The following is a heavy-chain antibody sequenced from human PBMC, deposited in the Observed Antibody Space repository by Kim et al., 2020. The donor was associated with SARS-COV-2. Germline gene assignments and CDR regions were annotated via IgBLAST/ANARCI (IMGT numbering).Heavy chain of an antibody. CDR3: AKGAYSLDY. Sequence: GTTYEADSVKGRLTISRDTSTNTLYRQMNSLRAEDTAVYYWAKGAYSLDYWGQGTLVTVSS. J-gene: IGHJ4*02. CDR2: GTT. V-gene: IGHV3-23*01. D-gene: IGHD3-16*01.